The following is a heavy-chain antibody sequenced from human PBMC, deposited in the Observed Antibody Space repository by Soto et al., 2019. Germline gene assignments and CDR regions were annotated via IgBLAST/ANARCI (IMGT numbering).Heavy chain of an antibody. V-gene: IGHV4-59*01. Sequence: SETLSLTGTVSGVAISSYYGNWIRQPPGKGLQWIGCIYDGGGTTYNPSLKSRVTISVDTPKTQYSLKLDSVPAAETAVYYCAGPPSSYHGMDVCGQGPSVTVSS. CDR2: IYDGGGT. J-gene: IGHJ6*02. CDR1: GVAISSYY. CDR3: AGPPSSYHGMDV.